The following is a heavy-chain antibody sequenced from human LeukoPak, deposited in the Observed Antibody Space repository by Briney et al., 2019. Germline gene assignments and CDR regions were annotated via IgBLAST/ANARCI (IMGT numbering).Heavy chain of an antibody. CDR3: ARDTGYDFWSGYYSQYYYYYYMDV. J-gene: IGHJ6*03. V-gene: IGHV1-18*01. D-gene: IGHD3-3*01. CDR2: ISAYNGNT. Sequence: ASVKVSCKASGYTFTSYGISWVRQAPGQGLEWMGWISAYNGNTNYAQKLQGRVTMTTDTSTSIAYMELRSLRSDDTAVYYCARDTGYDFWSGYYSQYYYYYYMDVWGKGTTVTVSS. CDR1: GYTFTSYG.